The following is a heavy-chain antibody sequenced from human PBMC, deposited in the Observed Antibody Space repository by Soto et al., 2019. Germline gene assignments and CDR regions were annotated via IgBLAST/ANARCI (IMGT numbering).Heavy chain of an antibody. D-gene: IGHD2-15*01. V-gene: IGHV3-48*03. J-gene: IGHJ6*02. CDR3: ARDKGCSGGSCYSDYYYGMDV. CDR1: GFTFSSYE. Sequence: GGSLRLSCAASGFTFSSYEMNWVRQAPGKGLEWVSYISSSGSTTYYADSVKGRFTISRDNAKNSLYLQMNSLRAEDTAVYYCARDKGCSGGSCYSDYYYGMDVWGQGTTVTVSS. CDR2: ISSSGSTT.